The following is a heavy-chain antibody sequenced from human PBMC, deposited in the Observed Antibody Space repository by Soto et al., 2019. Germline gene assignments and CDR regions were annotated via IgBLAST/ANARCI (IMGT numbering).Heavy chain of an antibody. D-gene: IGHD2-2*01. V-gene: IGHV3-23*01. J-gene: IGHJ4*02. CDR2: ISGSGGST. CDR1: GFTFSSYA. CDR3: AKLVRCSSTSCYHARDY. Sequence: GGSLRLSCAASGFTFSSYAMSWVRQAPGKGLEWVSAISGSGGSTYYADSVKGRFTISRDNSKNTLYLQMNSLRAEDTAVYYCAKLVRCSSTSCYHARDYWGQGTLVTVSS.